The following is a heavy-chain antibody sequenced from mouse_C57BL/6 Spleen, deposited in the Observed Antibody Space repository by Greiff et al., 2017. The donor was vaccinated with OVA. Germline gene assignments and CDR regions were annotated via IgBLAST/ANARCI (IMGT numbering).Heavy chain of an antibody. CDR2: IDPNSGGT. D-gene: IGHD2-1*01. Sequence: VQLQQPGAELVKPGASVKLSCKASGYTFTSYWMHWVKQRPGRGLEWIGRIDPNSGGTKYNEKFKSKATLTVDKPSSTAYMQLSSLTSEDSAVDDCARRKDGNYGYYFDYWGQGTTLTVSS. J-gene: IGHJ2*01. V-gene: IGHV1-72*01. CDR1: GYTFTSYW. CDR3: ARRKDGNYGYYFDY.